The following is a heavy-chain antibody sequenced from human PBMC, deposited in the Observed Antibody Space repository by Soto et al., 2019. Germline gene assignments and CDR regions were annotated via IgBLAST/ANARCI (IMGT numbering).Heavy chain of an antibody. D-gene: IGHD2-21*02. CDR3: ARQNPYLWVTSDAFDI. Sequence: QVQLQESGPGLVKPSETLSLTCTVSGGSISSYYWSWIRQPPGKGLEWIGYIYYSGSTNYNPSLKSRVTISVDTSKNQFSLKLSSVTAADTAVYYCARQNPYLWVTSDAFDIWGQGTMVTVSS. V-gene: IGHV4-59*08. J-gene: IGHJ3*02. CDR2: IYYSGST. CDR1: GGSISSYY.